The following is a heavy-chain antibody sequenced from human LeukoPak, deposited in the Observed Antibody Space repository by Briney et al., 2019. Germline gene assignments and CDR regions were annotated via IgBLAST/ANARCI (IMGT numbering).Heavy chain of an antibody. CDR1: GGSITDSDYY. J-gene: IGHJ4*02. CDR3: ARQYINGVHPFDH. CDR2: SHHTGTT. V-gene: IGHV4-30-2*01. Sequence: PSETLSLTCTVSGGSITDSDYYWTWIRQPAGQGLEWIGYSHHTGTTYYNPSLEGRVAISVDTSKNQFSLTLRSVTAADTAVYYCARQYINGVHPFDHWGQGTLVAVSS. D-gene: IGHD1-14*01.